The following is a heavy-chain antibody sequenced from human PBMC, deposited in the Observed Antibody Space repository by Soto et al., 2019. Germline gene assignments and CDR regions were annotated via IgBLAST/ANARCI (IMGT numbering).Heavy chain of an antibody. D-gene: IGHD1-26*01. J-gene: IGHJ5*02. CDR1: GGTSTIYT. CDR2: IVPTLRIT. CDR3: ATDKYGAGRVGVHS. Sequence: QVQLVQSGAEVKKPGASLRVSCETSGGTSTIYTITWVRQAPGQGLQWMGRIVPTLRITNYAQEFQGRLTITADSSTSTAHIALTSLTSEDTAVYYCATDKYGAGRVGVHSWGQGTRVTVSS. V-gene: IGHV1-69*08.